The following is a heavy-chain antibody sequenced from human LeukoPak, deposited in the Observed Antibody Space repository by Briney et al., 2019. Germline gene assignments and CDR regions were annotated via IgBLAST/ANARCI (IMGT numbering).Heavy chain of an antibody. J-gene: IGHJ5*02. V-gene: IGHV4-34*01. CDR3: ATGSWSRRFAP. CDR2: MNDSGRT. Sequence: SETLSLTCAVYDESLNGYYWSWIRQPPGKGLEWIGEMNDSGRTTYNPSLESRATISAERSKNQFSLKLTSVTAADTAVYYCATGSWSRRFAPWGQGTLVTVSS. CDR1: DESLNGYY. D-gene: IGHD3-10*01.